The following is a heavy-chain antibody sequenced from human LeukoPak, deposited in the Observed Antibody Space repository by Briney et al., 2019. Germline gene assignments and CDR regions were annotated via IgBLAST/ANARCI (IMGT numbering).Heavy chain of an antibody. CDR1: GFTFSSYA. J-gene: IGHJ4*02. V-gene: IGHV3-30-3*01. D-gene: IGHD2-2*01. CDR2: ISYDGSNK. CDR3: ARLYCSSISCLFDY. Sequence: PGGSLRLSCAASGFTFSSYAMHWVRQAPGKGLEWVAVISYDGSNKYYADSVKGRFTISRDNSKNTLYLQMNSLRAEDTAVYYCARLYCSSISCLFDYWGQGTLVTVSS.